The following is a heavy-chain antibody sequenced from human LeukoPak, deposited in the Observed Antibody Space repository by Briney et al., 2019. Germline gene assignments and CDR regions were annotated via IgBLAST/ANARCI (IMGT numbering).Heavy chain of an antibody. CDR2: ISAYNGNT. CDR3: VIDRSYSSGWYPRGYFDY. D-gene: IGHD6-19*01. V-gene: IGHV1-18*01. CDR1: GYTFTKYG. J-gene: IGHJ4*02. Sequence: GASVKVSCKASGYTFTKYGFSWVRQAPGQGLEWMGWISAYNGNTKYAEKFQGRVTMTTDTSTSTADMELRSLRSDDTAVHYCVIDRSYSSGWYPRGYFDYWGQGTLVTVSS.